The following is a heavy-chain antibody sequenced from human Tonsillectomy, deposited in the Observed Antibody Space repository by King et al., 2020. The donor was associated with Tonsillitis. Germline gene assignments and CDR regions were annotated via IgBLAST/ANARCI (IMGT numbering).Heavy chain of an antibody. CDR2: ISGSGGST. D-gene: IGHD5-12*01. CDR1: GFSFSSYA. V-gene: IGHV3-23*04. J-gene: IGHJ3*01. CDR3: AKDKVATMPRDAFDF. Sequence: VQLVESGGGLVQPGGSLRLSCAASGFSFSSYAMSWVRQAPWKGLEWVSAISGSGGSTYSADSVKGRFTISRDNSKNTLYLQMNSLRVEDTAVYYCAKDKVATMPRDAFDFWGQGTMVTVSS.